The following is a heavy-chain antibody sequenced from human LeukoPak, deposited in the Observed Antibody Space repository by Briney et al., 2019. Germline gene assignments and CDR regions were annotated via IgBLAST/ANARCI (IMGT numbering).Heavy chain of an antibody. CDR2: FDPEDGET. J-gene: IGHJ6*03. Sequence: AASVKVSCKVSGYTLTELSMHWVRQAPGKGLEWMGGFDPEDGETIYAQKFQGRVTMTEDTSTDTAYMELSSLRSEDTAVYYCATGPPSPKSTYYYYMDVWGKGTTVTVSS. CDR3: ATGPPSPKSTYYYYMDV. CDR1: GYTLTELS. V-gene: IGHV1-24*01.